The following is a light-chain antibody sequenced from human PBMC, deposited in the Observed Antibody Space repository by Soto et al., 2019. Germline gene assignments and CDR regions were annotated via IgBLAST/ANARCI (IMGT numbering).Light chain of an antibody. J-gene: IGKJ5*01. CDR3: QQRNSWPPIT. CDR2: DAS. Sequence: EIVLTPSPVTLSLSPGERATISCRASQSVRTYLAWYQVKPGQAPRLLIYDASSRASGVPARFSGSGSGTDFTLTISSLEPEDFALYYCQQRNSWPPITFGQGTRLEIK. CDR1: QSVRTY. V-gene: IGKV3-11*01.